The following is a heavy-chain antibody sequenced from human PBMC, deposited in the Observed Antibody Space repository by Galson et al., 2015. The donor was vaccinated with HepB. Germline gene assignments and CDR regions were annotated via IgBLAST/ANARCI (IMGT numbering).Heavy chain of an antibody. CDR1: GFTFSNYA. V-gene: IGHV3-30-3*01. CDR2: ISYDGINK. J-gene: IGHJ6*02. D-gene: IGHD2-15*01. Sequence: SLRLSCAASGFTFSNYAMHWVRQAPGKGLEWVAVISYDGINKYSVDSVKGRFTISRDNSKNTLYLQMNSLRADDTAVYYCARDEVLYCSDGRCDYYYYGMDVWGQGTTVTVSS. CDR3: ARDEVLYCSDGRCDYYYYGMDV.